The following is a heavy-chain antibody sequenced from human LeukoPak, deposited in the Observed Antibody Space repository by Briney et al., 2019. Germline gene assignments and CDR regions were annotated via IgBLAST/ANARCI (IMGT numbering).Heavy chain of an antibody. CDR3: ARDYGSAARQYYHDSSGWGPDY. D-gene: IGHD3-22*01. CDR2: INPSGGST. J-gene: IGHJ4*02. Sequence: ASVKVSCKASGYTFTSYYMHWVRQAPGQGLEWMGIINPSGGSTSYAQKFQGRVTMTRDMSTSTVYMELSSLRSEDTAVYYCARDYGSAARQYYHDSSGWGPDYWGQGTLVTVSS. CDR1: GYTFTSYY. V-gene: IGHV1-46*01.